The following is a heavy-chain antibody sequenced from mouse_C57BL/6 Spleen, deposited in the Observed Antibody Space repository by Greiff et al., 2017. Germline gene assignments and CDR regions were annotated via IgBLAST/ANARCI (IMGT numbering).Heavy chain of an antibody. CDR1: GYTFTSYW. Sequence: VQLQQSGTVLARPGASVKMSCKTSGYTFTSYWMHWVKQRPGQGLEWIGAIYPGNSDTSYNQKFKGKAKLTAVTSASTAYMELSSLTNEDAAVYYCTRSTTVVATRYYFDYWGQGTTLTVSS. V-gene: IGHV1-5*01. CDR2: IYPGNSDT. D-gene: IGHD1-1*01. J-gene: IGHJ2*01. CDR3: TRSTTVVATRYYFDY.